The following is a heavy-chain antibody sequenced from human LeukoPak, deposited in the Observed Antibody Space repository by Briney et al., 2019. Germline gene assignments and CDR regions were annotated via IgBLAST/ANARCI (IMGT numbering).Heavy chain of an antibody. J-gene: IGHJ4*02. Sequence: GGSLRLSCAASGFTFSIYAMSWVRQAPGKGLEWVSVIRDRGDNTYYTAAVKGRFTISRDNSKKTLHLQMNSLRAEDTAIYYCARDGYLGPSVFDYWGQGTLVTVSS. CDR2: IRDRGDNT. CDR1: GFTFSIYA. D-gene: IGHD5-24*01. CDR3: ARDGYLGPSVFDY. V-gene: IGHV3-23*01.